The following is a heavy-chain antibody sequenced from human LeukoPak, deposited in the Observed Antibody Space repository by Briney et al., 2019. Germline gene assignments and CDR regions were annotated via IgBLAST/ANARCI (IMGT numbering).Heavy chain of an antibody. Sequence: GGSLRLSCAASGFTFSNYVMGWVRQAPGKGLEWVSAISGNSDGADYADSVRGRFTISGDNSQNMVYQQMNSLRAEDTAVYYCAKRTGVTELHFDHWGQGTLVTVSS. D-gene: IGHD1-7*01. CDR3: AKRTGVTELHFDH. V-gene: IGHV3-23*01. CDR2: ISGNSDGA. J-gene: IGHJ4*02. CDR1: GFTFSNYV.